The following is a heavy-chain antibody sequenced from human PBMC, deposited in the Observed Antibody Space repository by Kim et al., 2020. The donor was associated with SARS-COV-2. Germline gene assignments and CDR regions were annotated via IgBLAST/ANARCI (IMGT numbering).Heavy chain of an antibody. CDR3: ARGYSR. D-gene: IGHD6-13*01. CDR1: GGSFSGYS. J-gene: IGHJ4*02. V-gene: IGHV4-34*01. Sequence: TLSLPGPVYGGSFSGYSWSWIRPPPGKGLEWIGEINQSGSTNYNSSLKSRVTISVDTSKNQFSLKLSSVIAADTGVYYCARGYSRWGQGTLAT. CDR2: INQSGST.